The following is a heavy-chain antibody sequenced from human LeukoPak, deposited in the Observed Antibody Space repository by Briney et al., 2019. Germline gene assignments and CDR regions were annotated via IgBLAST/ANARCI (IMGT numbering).Heavy chain of an antibody. Sequence: GGSLRLSCAASGFTFSSYVMSWVRQAPGKGLEWVSAISDNGGSTYYADSVKGRFTISRDNSKNTLFLQMNSLRAEDTAVYSCAKGRVGSSPFDYWGQGTLVTVSS. CDR2: ISDNGGST. J-gene: IGHJ4*02. D-gene: IGHD2-2*01. V-gene: IGHV3-23*01. CDR1: GFTFSSYV. CDR3: AKGRVGSSPFDY.